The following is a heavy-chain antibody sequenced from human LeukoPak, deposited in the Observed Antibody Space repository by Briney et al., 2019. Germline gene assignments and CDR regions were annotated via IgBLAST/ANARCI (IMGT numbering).Heavy chain of an antibody. Sequence: GGSLRLSCAASGLTFSSYAMNWVRQAPGKGLEWVSTISYSGGSTYYVDSVKGRFTISRDNSKNTLSLHMNSLRAEDTAIYYCATVRVSMVRGVITADWFDPWGQGTLVTVSS. CDR1: GLTFSSYA. CDR2: ISYSGGST. J-gene: IGHJ5*02. V-gene: IGHV3-23*01. D-gene: IGHD3-10*01. CDR3: ATVRVSMVRGVITADWFDP.